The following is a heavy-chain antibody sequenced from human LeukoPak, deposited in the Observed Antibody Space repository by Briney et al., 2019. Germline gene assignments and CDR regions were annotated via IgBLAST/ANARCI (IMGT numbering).Heavy chain of an antibody. D-gene: IGHD6-6*01. CDR1: GYTFTAYY. J-gene: IGHJ4*02. V-gene: IGHV1-2*02. CDR3: ARGGSGSSFDY. CDR2: INPNSGGV. Sequence: ASVKVSCKTSGYTFTAYYIHWVRQAPGQGLEWMGWINPNSGGVNHAQSFQGRVTLTRDTSISTAYMELSRLRSDDTAVYYCARGGSGSSFDYWGQGTLVTVSS.